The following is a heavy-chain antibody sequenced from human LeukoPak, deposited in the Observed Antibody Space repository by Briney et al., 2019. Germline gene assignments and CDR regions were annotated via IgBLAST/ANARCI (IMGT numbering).Heavy chain of an antibody. V-gene: IGHV3-48*01. D-gene: IGHD6-19*01. J-gene: IGHJ4*02. CDR2: ISSTSGTM. CDR3: AKDSSSGCFDY. CDR1: GFTFSTYN. Sequence: GGSLRLSCAASGFTFSTYNMNWVRQAPGKGLEWVSTISSTSGTMYYADSVKGRFTISRDNSKNTLYLQMNSLRAEDTAVYYCAKDSSSGCFDYWGQGALVTVSS.